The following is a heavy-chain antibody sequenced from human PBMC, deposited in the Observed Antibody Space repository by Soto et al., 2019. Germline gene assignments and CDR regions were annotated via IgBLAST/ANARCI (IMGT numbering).Heavy chain of an antibody. D-gene: IGHD4-17*01. CDR2: VYYIGTT. CDR1: GGSVSNKTYY. V-gene: IGHV4-61*01. J-gene: IGHJ4*02. CDR3: ARTTAVPNTILSRYFFDY. Sequence: SETLSLTCSVSGGSVSNKTYYWSWIRHPPGSRLEWIGYVYYIGTTNYNPSLKSRVTISVDLSKNQFSLRLSSVTTADTALYYCARTTAVPNTILSRYFFDYWGQGPLVTVSS.